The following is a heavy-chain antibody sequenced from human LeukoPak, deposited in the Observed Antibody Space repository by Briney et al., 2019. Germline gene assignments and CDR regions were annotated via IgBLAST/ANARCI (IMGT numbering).Heavy chain of an antibody. Sequence: ASVKVSCKASGYTFTDYYLHWVRQAPGQGGEGMGWINPNSGDTIYAQEFHGTATMTRDTSISTVYMELSRLTSDDTAVYYCARDVIYWGQGTLVTVSS. CDR2: INPNSGDT. CDR3: ARDVIY. J-gene: IGHJ4*02. D-gene: IGHD2/OR15-2a*01. V-gene: IGHV1-2*02. CDR1: GYTFTDYY.